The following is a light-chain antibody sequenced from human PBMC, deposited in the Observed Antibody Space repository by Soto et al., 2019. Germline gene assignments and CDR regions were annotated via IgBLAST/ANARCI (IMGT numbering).Light chain of an antibody. CDR3: CSYTGSPYV. CDR1: SSDVGGYRY. J-gene: IGLJ1*01. CDR2: DVT. Sequence: QSVLTQPRSVSGSPGQSVTISCTGTSSDVGGYRYVSWYQQHPGKAPKLMIYDVTKRPSGVPDRFSGSKSGNTASLTISGLQAEDEADYYCCSYTGSPYVFGTGTKVTVL. V-gene: IGLV2-11*01.